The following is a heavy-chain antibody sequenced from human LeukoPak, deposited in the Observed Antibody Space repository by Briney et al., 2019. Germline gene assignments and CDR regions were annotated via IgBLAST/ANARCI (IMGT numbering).Heavy chain of an antibody. CDR1: GFTFSNYA. D-gene: IGHD6-6*01. Sequence: GGSLRLSCAASGFTFSNYAMGWVRQAPGKGLEWVSAIGTGGDPNYADSVKGGFTISRDNSKNTLYLQMNGLRVEDRSIYYCAKLLEFGTSSPWLDPWGQGTLVTVSS. CDR2: IGTGGDP. J-gene: IGHJ5*02. V-gene: IGHV3-23*01. CDR3: AKLLEFGTSSPWLDP.